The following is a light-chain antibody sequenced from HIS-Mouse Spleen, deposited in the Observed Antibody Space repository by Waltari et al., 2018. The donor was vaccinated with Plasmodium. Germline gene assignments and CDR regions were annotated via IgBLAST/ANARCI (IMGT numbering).Light chain of an antibody. V-gene: IGLV3-10*01. CDR2: EDS. J-gene: IGLJ3*02. CDR1: ALPTKY. Sequence: SYELTQPPSVSVSPGQTARITCSGDALPTKYAYWYQQNSGQAPVLVIYEDSKRPSGIPERFSGASSWTIATVTISGAQVEDEADYYCYSTDSSGNHRVFGGGTKLTVL. CDR3: YSTDSSGNHRV.